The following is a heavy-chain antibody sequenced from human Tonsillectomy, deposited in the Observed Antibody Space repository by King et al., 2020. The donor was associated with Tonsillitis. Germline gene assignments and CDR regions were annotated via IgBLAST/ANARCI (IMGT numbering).Heavy chain of an antibody. CDR3: AVQWLARVGFDP. J-gene: IGHJ5*02. V-gene: IGHV4-34*01. CDR2: IDHRGFT. Sequence: VQLQQWGGGLLKPSETLSLTCAVFSESLSGYYWSWIRQPPGKGLEWIGDIDHRGFTTYNPSLESRVTMSVDTLNNQYSLRLNSMPAAGTAVYYCAVQWLARVGFDPWGQGTLVTVSS. CDR1: SESLSGYY. D-gene: IGHD6-19*01.